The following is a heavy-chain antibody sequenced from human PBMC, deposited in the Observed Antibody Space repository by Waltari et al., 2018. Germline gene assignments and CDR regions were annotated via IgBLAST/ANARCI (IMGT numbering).Heavy chain of an antibody. Sequence: QVQLVQSGAEVKKPGASVKVSCKASGYTFTGYYMHWVRQAPGQGLEGMGWINPNSGATNYAQKFQGRVTRTRDTSISTAYMELSRLRSDDTAVYYCARGPGMATTRYNWFDPWGQGTLVTVSS. CDR3: ARGPGMATTRYNWFDP. J-gene: IGHJ5*02. V-gene: IGHV1-2*02. CDR1: GYTFTGYY. D-gene: IGHD5-12*01. CDR2: INPNSGAT.